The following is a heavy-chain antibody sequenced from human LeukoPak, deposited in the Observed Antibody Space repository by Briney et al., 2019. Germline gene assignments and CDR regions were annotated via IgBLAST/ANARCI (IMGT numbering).Heavy chain of an antibody. V-gene: IGHV3-21*04. CDR2: ITRSGDHT. CDR3: VGGSSAIYNT. Sequence: EALLRLSTAAPGFTYSIYTVCRDRQTPEEGLQCVSSITRSGDHTYYADSVKGQFTNSRDNTKNTLHLQMNSLKAENTAVYYGVGGSSAIYNTWGQGTLVTGSS. J-gene: IGHJ5*02. D-gene: IGHD2-21*01. CDR1: GFTYSIYT.